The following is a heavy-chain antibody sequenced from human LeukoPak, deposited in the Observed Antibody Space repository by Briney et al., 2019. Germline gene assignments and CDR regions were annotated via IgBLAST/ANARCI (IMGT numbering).Heavy chain of an antibody. V-gene: IGHV3-23*01. CDR2: ISASGGST. CDR1: GFTFSSYA. J-gene: IGHJ4*02. CDR3: AKEGSVRREFDY. Sequence: GGSLRLSCAASGFTFSSYAMSWVRQAPGKGLECVSGISASGGSTNYAASVKGRFTISRDNSKDTLLLQMNSLRAEDTAVYHCAKEGSVRREFDYWGQGNLAAVSS.